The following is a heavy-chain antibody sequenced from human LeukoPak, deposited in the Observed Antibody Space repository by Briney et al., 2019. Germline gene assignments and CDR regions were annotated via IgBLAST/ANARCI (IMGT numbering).Heavy chain of an antibody. CDR3: ARGHYYSSLFPDY. J-gene: IGHJ4*02. CDR1: GYTFTSYD. CDR2: LNHNSGNT. V-gene: IGHV1-8*01. D-gene: IGHD3-10*01. Sequence: SVKVSCKASGYTFTSYDINWVRQATGQGLEWMGWLNHNSGNTGYTQKFKGRVTMTRNTSIITAYMELSSLRSEDTAVYYCARGHYYSSLFPDYWGQGTLVTVSS.